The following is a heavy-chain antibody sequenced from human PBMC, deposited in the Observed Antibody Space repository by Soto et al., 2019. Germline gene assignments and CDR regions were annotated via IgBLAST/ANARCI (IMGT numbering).Heavy chain of an antibody. CDR1: GGPFSSYA. CDR3: ARAVVAATSSGNEIDY. J-gene: IGHJ4*02. CDR2: IIPIFGTA. V-gene: IGHV1-69*01. D-gene: IGHD2-15*01. Sequence: QVQLVQSGAEVKKPGSSVKVSCKASGGPFSSYAISWVRQAPGPGLAWMGGIIPIFGTANYAQKFQGRVTSTADEATSTAYMELSSLRSEDTAVYYCARAVVAATSSGNEIDYWGQGTLVTVSS.